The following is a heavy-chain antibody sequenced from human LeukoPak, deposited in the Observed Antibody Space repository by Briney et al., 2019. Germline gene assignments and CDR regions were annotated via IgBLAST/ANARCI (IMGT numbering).Heavy chain of an antibody. CDR1: GFTFSSYA. Sequence: GGSLRLSCAASGFTFSSYAMGWVRQAPGKGLEWVSAISGSGGSTYYADSVKGRFTISRDNSKNTLYLQMNSLRAEDTAVYYCAKAGGSWLLKRGFDYWGQGTLVTVSS. CDR2: ISGSGGST. CDR3: AKAGGSWLLKRGFDY. D-gene: IGHD6-13*01. V-gene: IGHV3-23*01. J-gene: IGHJ4*02.